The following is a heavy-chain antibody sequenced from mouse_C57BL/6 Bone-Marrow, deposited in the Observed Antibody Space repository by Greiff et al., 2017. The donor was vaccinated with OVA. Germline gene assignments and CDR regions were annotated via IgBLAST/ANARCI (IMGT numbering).Heavy chain of an antibody. CDR3: DGFAY. V-gene: IGHV1-59*01. J-gene: IGHJ3*01. Sequence: QVQLQQPGAELVRPGTSVKLSCKASGYTFTSYWMHWVKQRPGQGLEWIGVIDPSDSYTNYNQKFKGKATLTVDTSSSTAYMQLSSLASEDSAVYCYDGFAYWGQGTLVTVSA. D-gene: IGHD2-12*01. CDR1: GYTFTSYW. CDR2: IDPSDSYT.